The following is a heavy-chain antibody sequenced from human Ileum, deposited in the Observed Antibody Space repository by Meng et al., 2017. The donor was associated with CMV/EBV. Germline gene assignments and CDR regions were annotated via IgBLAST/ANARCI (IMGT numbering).Heavy chain of an antibody. CDR3: ARGFIVVVPAASRYYYGMDV. CDR2: INHSGST. CDR1: GGSFSGYY. D-gene: IGHD2-2*01. V-gene: IGHV4-34*01. Sequence: GSLRLSCAVYGGSFSGYYWSWIRQPPGKGLEWIGEINHSGSTNYNPSLKSRVTISVDTSKNQFSLKLSSVTAADTAVYYCARGFIVVVPAASRYYYGMDVWGQGTTVTVSS. J-gene: IGHJ6*02.